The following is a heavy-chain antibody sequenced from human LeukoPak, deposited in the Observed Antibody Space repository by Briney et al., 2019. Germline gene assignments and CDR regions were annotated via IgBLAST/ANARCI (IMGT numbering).Heavy chain of an antibody. CDR1: GYTFTSYG. J-gene: IGHJ5*02. V-gene: IGHV1-2*02. Sequence: ASVMVSCKTSGYTFTSYGISWVRQAPGQGLEWMGWINPNSGGTNYAQKFQGRVTMTRDTSVSTAYMELSRLRSDDTAVYYCARESVAGHNWFDPWGRGTLVTVSS. CDR2: INPNSGGT. CDR3: ARESVAGHNWFDP. D-gene: IGHD6-19*01.